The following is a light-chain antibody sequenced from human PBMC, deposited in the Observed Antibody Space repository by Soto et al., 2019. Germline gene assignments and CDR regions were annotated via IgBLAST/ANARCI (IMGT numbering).Light chain of an antibody. V-gene: IGKV1-33*01. CDR1: QDISNY. CDR3: QQYDNLPYT. CDR2: DAS. Sequence: DIQMTQSPSSLSACVGDRVTITCQASQDISNYLNWYQQKPGKAPKLLIYDASNLETGVPSRFSGSGSGTDFTFTISSLQPEDIATYYCQQYDNLPYTFGQGTKV. J-gene: IGKJ2*01.